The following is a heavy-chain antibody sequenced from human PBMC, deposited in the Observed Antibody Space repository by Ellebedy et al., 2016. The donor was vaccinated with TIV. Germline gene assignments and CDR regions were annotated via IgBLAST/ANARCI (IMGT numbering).Heavy chain of an antibody. J-gene: IGHJ5*02. CDR1: GFNFRSYW. CDR2: IRQEGDEI. Sequence: GGSLRLSCAASGFNFRSYWMTWVRQAPGKGLEWVAKIRQEGDEIYYVESVKGRFTISRDNAKNSLFLQMNSLRVKDTAVYYCARRASYGDYAVQVNPWFDPWGQGTVVTVSS. V-gene: IGHV3-7*01. CDR3: ARRASYGDYAVQVNPWFDP. D-gene: IGHD4-17*01.